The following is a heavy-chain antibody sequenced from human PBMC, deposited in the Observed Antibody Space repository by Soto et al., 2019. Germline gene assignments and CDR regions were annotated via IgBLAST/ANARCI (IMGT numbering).Heavy chain of an antibody. CDR2: FSPSGVTI. D-gene: IGHD4-17*01. Sequence: EVLLVESGGGLVQSGGSLRLSCAATTSTFSRYGMNWVSQAPGKGLEWISFFSPSGVTIYYSDSVRGRFTISRDNAKNSLFLQMITLRDDDRAVYYCVRGGTTVATSGDHWGQGTLVTVSS. CDR1: TSTFSRYG. V-gene: IGHV3-48*02. J-gene: IGHJ4*02. CDR3: VRGGTTVATSGDH.